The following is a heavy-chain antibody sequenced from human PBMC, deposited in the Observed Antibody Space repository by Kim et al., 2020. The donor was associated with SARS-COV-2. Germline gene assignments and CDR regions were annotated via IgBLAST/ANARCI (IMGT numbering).Heavy chain of an antibody. J-gene: IGHJ4*02. CDR1: GFTFSSYE. D-gene: IGHD3-22*01. CDR3: ARDSDSTVDY. CDR2: ISSSGSTI. V-gene: IGHV3-48*03. Sequence: GGSLRLSCAASGFTFSSYEMNWVRQAPGKGLEWVSYISSSGSTIYYADSVKGRFTISRDNAKNSLYLQMNSLRAEDTAVHYCARDSDSTVDYWGQGTLVTVSS.